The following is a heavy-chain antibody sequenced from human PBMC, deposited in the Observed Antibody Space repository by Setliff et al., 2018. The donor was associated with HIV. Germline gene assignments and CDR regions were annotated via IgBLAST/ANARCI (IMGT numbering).Heavy chain of an antibody. CDR2: IYHSGST. V-gene: IGHV4-38-2*01. Sequence: ETLSLTCAVSGYSIRSGYYWGWIRQPPGKGLEWIGSIYHSGSTNYNPSLKSRVTISVDTSKNQFSLKLSSVTAADTAVYYCARRSDNYYDNSGYYYGAYFDYWGQGTLVTVS. D-gene: IGHD3-22*01. J-gene: IGHJ4*02. CDR3: ARRSDNYYDNSGYYYGAYFDY. CDR1: GYSIRSGYY.